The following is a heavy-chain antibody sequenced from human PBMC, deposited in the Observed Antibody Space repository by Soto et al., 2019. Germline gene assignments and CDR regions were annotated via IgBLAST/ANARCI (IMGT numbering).Heavy chain of an antibody. CDR2: IYYSGST. CDR1: GGSITSITYY. V-gene: IGHV4-39*01. J-gene: IGHJ4*02. Sequence: SETLSLTCTVSGGSITSITYYWGWIRQPPGKGLEWIGSIYYSGSTYYNPSLKSRVSMSVDTSKNQFSLKLSSVTAADTAVYHCARQGAYFHESSGYEFDYWGQGTLVTVSS. D-gene: IGHD3-22*01. CDR3: ARQGAYFHESSGYEFDY.